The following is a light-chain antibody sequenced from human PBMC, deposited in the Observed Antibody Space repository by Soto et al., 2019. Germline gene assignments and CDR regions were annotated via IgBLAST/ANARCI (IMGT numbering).Light chain of an antibody. J-gene: IGLJ1*01. V-gene: IGLV2-14*03. CDR3: SSFTNSITYV. CDR1: SSDIGGFNS. CDR2: AVS. Sequence: QSAPTQPASVSGSPGQSITISCAGTSSDIGGFNSVSWYQQHPGKAPRLMISAVSNRPSGVSDRFSGSKSGNRATLTISGLQAEDEADYYCSSFTNSITYVFGTGTKLTVL.